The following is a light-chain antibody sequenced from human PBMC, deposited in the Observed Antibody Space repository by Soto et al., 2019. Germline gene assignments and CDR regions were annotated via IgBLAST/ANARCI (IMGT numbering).Light chain of an antibody. Sequence: VLSEALAALPFSKVKRATLSCRASRSVSASLAWYQQRPGKAPRLLIYDASTRATGIPDRFSGSGSGTDFTLTISSLDPEDFAVYFCQQYGYSPRTFGQGTKVDIK. CDR1: RSVSAS. CDR2: DAS. J-gene: IGKJ1*01. CDR3: QQYGYSPRT. V-gene: IGKV3-20*01.